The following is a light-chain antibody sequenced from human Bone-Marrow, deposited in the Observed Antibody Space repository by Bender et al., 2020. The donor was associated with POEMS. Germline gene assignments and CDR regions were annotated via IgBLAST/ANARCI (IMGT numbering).Light chain of an antibody. V-gene: IGLV2-23*02. CDR2: EVT. J-gene: IGLJ3*02. CDR3: CSYAGSSTWV. Sequence: QSALTQPASVSGSPGQSITISCTGTVTDVGGYNYVSWYQQHPGKAPKLMIYEVTKGPSEVSNRFSGSKTGNTASLTISGLQAEDEADYYCCSYAGSSTWVFGGGTKVTVL. CDR1: VTDVGGYNY.